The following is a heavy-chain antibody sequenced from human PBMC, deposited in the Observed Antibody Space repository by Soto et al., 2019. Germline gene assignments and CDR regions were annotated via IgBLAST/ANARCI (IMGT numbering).Heavy chain of an antibody. CDR1: GFTFSSYT. V-gene: IGHV3-48*02. Sequence: EVQLVDSGGGLVQPGGSLRLSCAASGFTFSSYTMNWVRQAPGKGLEWMSYMSSSSRTIYYADSVKGRFTISRDNAQNSLYLQMYILRDEDAALNYGARVPTSAIDYWGQGNLVTVSS. CDR2: MSSSSRTI. CDR3: ARVPTSAIDY. D-gene: IGHD1-26*01. J-gene: IGHJ4*02.